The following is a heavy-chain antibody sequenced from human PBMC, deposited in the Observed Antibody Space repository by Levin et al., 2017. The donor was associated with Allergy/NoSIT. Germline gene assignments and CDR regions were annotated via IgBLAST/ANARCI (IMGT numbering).Heavy chain of an antibody. J-gene: IGHJ5*02. Sequence: ASVKVSCKASGYTFTGYYMHWVRQAPGQGLEWTGWINPNSGGTNYAQKFQGRVTMTRDTSISTAYMELSRLRSDDTAVYYCARRGHYGSGSYYNLGGWFDPWGQGTLVTVSS. CDR1: GYTFTGYY. D-gene: IGHD3-10*01. CDR2: INPNSGGT. CDR3: ARRGHYGSGSYYNLGGWFDP. V-gene: IGHV1-2*02.